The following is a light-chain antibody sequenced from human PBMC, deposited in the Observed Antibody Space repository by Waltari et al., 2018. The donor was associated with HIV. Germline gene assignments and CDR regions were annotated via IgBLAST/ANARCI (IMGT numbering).Light chain of an antibody. CDR1: KSVTSNY. Sequence: EIVLTQSPGTLSLSPGERAALSCRASKSVTSNYLAWYQQKPGRAPRLLISGASNRASGIPDRFSGSGAGTDFTLTISRLEPEDFAVYYCQQYGTSQWTFGRGTKVEI. J-gene: IGKJ1*01. V-gene: IGKV3-20*01. CDR3: QQYGTSQWT. CDR2: GAS.